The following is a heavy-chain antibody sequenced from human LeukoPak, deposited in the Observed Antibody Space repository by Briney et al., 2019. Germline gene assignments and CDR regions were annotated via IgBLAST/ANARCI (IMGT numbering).Heavy chain of an antibody. V-gene: IGHV3-30*04. Sequence: TGGSLRLSCAASGFTFSNYAMHWVRQAPGKGLEWVSGISYDGTMTYYADSVKGRFTISRDNSKNTLYPQMNSLRAEDTAVYYCAKRVSYCSGGSCYFCPRCYYYYYMDVWGKGTTVTISS. CDR1: GFTFSNYA. CDR2: ISYDGTMT. CDR3: AKRVSYCSGGSCYFCPRCYYYYYMDV. J-gene: IGHJ6*03. D-gene: IGHD2-15*01.